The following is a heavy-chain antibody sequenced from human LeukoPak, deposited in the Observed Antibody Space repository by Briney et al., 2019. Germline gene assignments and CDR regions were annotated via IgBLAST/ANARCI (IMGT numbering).Heavy chain of an antibody. CDR2: ISYDGSNK. J-gene: IGHJ6*02. CDR1: GFTFSSYG. V-gene: IGHV3-30*18. Sequence: PGGSLRLSCAASGFTFSSYGMHWVRQAPGKGLEWVAVISYDGSNKYYADSVKGRFTISRDNSKNTLYLQMNSLRAEDTAVYYCAKVGVYYGSGLMDVWGQGTTVTVSS. CDR3: AKVGVYYGSGLMDV. D-gene: IGHD3-10*01.